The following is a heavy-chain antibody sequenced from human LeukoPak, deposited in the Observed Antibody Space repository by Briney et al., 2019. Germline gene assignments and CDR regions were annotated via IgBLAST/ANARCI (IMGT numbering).Heavy chain of an antibody. D-gene: IGHD3-10*01. CDR3: ARLSYYYGSGSYSLIDY. Sequence: SETLSLTCTVSSGSISSYYWSWIRQPPGKGLEWIGNIYYSGSTYYNSSLKSRVTISVDTSKNQFSLKLSSVTAADTAVYYCARLSYYYGSGSYSLIDYWGQGTLVTVSS. CDR2: IYYSGST. J-gene: IGHJ4*02. V-gene: IGHV4-59*08. CDR1: SGSISSYY.